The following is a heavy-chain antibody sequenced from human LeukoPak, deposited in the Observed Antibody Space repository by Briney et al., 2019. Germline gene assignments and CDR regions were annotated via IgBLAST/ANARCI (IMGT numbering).Heavy chain of an antibody. CDR2: IYTSGST. CDR3: ARDYGDYPRDYFDY. CDR1: GGSISSYY. D-gene: IGHD4-17*01. Sequence: PSETLSLTXTVSGGSISSYYWSWIRQPAGKGVEWIRRIYTSGSTNYNPSLKSRVTMSVDTSKNQFSLKLSSVTAADTAVYYCARDYGDYPRDYFDYWGQGTLVTVSS. V-gene: IGHV4-4*07. J-gene: IGHJ4*02.